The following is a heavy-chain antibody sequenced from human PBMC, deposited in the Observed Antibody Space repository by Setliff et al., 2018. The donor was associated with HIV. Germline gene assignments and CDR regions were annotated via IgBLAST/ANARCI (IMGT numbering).Heavy chain of an antibody. D-gene: IGHD3-3*02. CDR2: INPSGGGT. J-gene: IGHJ5*02. V-gene: IGHV1-46*01. CDR3: ARGTAPRPASVLEFLEWLFPNWFDP. Sequence: ASVKVSCKASGYTFTAYYMHWVRQAPGQGLEWMGIINPSGGGTNFAQKFQGRVTMTRDTSISTAYMELSSLRSDDTAVYYCARGTAPRPASVLEFLEWLFPNWFDPWGQGTLVTVSS. CDR1: GYTFTAYY.